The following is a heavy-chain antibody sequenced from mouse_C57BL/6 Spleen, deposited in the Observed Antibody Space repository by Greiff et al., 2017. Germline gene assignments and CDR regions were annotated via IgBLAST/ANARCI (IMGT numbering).Heavy chain of an antibody. CDR3: ARSDDGFDYAMDY. Sequence: QVQLQQSGAELAKPGASVKLSCKASGYTFTSYWMHWVKQRPGQGLEWIGYINPSSGYAKYNQKFKDKATLTADKSSSTAYMQLSSLTYEDSAVYYCARSDDGFDYAMDYWGQGTSVTVSS. J-gene: IGHJ4*01. CDR1: GYTFTSYW. V-gene: IGHV1-7*01. D-gene: IGHD2-3*01. CDR2: INPSSGYA.